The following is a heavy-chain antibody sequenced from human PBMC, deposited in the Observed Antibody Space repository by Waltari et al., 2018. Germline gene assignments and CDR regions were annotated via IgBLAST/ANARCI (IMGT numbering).Heavy chain of an antibody. Sequence: QVQLQQWGAGLLKPSETLSLTCAVYGGSFSGYYWSWIRQPPGKGLEWIGEINHRGSTTDNPSLKSRVTISVDTSKNQFSLKLSSVTAADTAVYYCARGTVAGRGSDYWGQGTLVTVSS. D-gene: IGHD6-19*01. J-gene: IGHJ4*02. CDR2: INHRGST. CDR3: ARGTVAGRGSDY. CDR1: GGSFSGYY. V-gene: IGHV4-34*01.